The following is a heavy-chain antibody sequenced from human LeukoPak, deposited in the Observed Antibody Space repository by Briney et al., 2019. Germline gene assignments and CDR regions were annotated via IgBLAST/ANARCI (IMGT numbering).Heavy chain of an antibody. D-gene: IGHD6-19*01. Sequence: GRSLRLSCAASGFTFSSYAMSWVRQPPGNRPEWVSAIIGSGGSTYYADSVKGRFTISRDNSKNTLYLQMNSLRAEDTAVYYCAKGRREQWLVPLDYWGQGTLVTVSS. CDR1: GFTFSSYA. J-gene: IGHJ4*02. CDR3: AKGRREQWLVPLDY. CDR2: IIGSGGST. V-gene: IGHV3-23*01.